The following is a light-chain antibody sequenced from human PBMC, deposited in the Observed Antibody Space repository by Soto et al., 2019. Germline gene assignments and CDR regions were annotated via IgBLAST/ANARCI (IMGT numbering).Light chain of an antibody. V-gene: IGKV3-20*01. Sequence: EIVLTQSPGTLSLSPGERATLSCRASQSVSSSYLAWYQQKPGQAPRLLIYGASSSATGIPDRFSGSGSGTDFTLTISRLEPEDFAVYYCQQYYSSPLFTFGPGTKVDIK. CDR2: GAS. CDR3: QQYYSSPLFT. CDR1: QSVSSSY. J-gene: IGKJ3*01.